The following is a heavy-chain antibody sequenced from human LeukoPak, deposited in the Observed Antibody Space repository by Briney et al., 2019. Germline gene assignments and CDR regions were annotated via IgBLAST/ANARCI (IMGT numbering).Heavy chain of an antibody. V-gene: IGHV3-21*01. D-gene: IGHD3-10*01. CDR1: GFTFSSYT. Sequence: GGSLRLSCAASGFTFSSYTMNWVRQAPGWGLEWVSSISGSSTYIYYADSVKGRFTISRDNSKNTLYLQMNSLRAEDTAVYYCARDLVYYGSGSDPGAFDIWGQGTMVTVSS. CDR2: ISGSSTYI. J-gene: IGHJ3*02. CDR3: ARDLVYYGSGSDPGAFDI.